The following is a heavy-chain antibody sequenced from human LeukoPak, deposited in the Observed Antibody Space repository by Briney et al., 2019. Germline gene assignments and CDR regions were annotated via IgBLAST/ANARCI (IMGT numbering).Heavy chain of an antibody. CDR1: GYTFTRYY. V-gene: IGHV1-2*02. J-gene: IGHJ4*02. Sequence: ASVKVSFKASGYTFTRYYMHWVRQAPGQGLEWMGWINPNSGGTNYAQKFQGRVNMTRDMSISTAYMELSRLRSDDTAVYYCARDPGKLRYFDWSPQYYFDYWGQGTLVTVSS. D-gene: IGHD3-9*01. CDR3: ARDPGKLRYFDWSPQYYFDY. CDR2: INPNSGGT.